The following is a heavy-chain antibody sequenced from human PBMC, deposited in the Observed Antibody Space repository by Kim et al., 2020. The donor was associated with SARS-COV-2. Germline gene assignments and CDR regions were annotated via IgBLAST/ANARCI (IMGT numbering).Heavy chain of an antibody. V-gene: IGHV4-30-2*01. D-gene: IGHD3-10*01. CDR2: IYHSGST. CDR3: ARVIVFGSGSYKPYYFDY. CDR1: GGSISSGGYS. J-gene: IGHJ4*02. Sequence: SETLSLTCAVSGGSISSGGYSWSWIRQPPGKGLEWIGYIYHSGSTYYNPSLKSRVTISVDRSKNQFSLKLSSVTAADTAVYYCARVIVFGSGSYKPYYFDYWGQGTLVTVSS.